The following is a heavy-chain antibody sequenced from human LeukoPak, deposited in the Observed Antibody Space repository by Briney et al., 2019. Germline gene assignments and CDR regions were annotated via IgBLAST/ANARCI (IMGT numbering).Heavy chain of an antibody. D-gene: IGHD6-19*01. CDR2: ISSSSYI. CDR1: GFTFSSYS. Sequence: GGSLRLSCAASGFTFSSYSMNWVRQAPGKGLEWVSSISSSSYIYYADSVKGRFTISRDNAKNSLYLQMNSLRAEDTAVYYCARKPVSEAVAGRDHYYYYGMDVWGQGTTVTVSS. J-gene: IGHJ6*02. V-gene: IGHV3-21*01. CDR3: ARKPVSEAVAGRDHYYYYGMDV.